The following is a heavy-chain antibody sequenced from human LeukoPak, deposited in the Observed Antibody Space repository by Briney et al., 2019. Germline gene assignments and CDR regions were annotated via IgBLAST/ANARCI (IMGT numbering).Heavy chain of an antibody. CDR1: GFTFSSYG. CDR3: ARDSGDSSGYYPGY. V-gene: IGHV3-30*03. D-gene: IGHD3-22*01. Sequence: GRSLRLSCAASGFTFSSYGMHWVRQAPGKGLEWVAVISYDGNNKYYVDSVKGRFTISRDNSKNTVYLQMNSLRVEDTAVYYCARDSGDSSGYYPGYWGQGTLVTVSS. CDR2: ISYDGNNK. J-gene: IGHJ4*02.